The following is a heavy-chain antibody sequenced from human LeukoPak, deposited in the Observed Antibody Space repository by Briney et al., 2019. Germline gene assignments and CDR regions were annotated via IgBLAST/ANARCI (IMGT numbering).Heavy chain of an antibody. D-gene: IGHD3-22*01. V-gene: IGHV1-69*13. CDR1: GGTFSSYA. J-gene: IGHJ3*02. Sequence: SVKVSCKASGGTFSSYAISWVRQAPGQGLEWMGGIIPIFGTANYAQKFQGRVTITADESTCTAYMELSSLRSEDTAVYYCAREITMIVVWGAFDIWGQGTMVTVSS. CDR3: AREITMIVVWGAFDI. CDR2: IIPIFGTA.